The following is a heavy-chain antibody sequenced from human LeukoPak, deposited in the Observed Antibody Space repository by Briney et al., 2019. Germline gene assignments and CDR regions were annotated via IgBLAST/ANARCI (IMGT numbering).Heavy chain of an antibody. Sequence: SETPSLTCTVSGGSISSYYWSWIRQPPGKGLEWIGYIYYSGSTNYNPSLKSRVTISVDTSKNQFSLKLSSVTAADTAVYYCARYRARGSRRWSSEFDYWGQGTLVTVSS. CDR2: IYYSGST. J-gene: IGHJ4*02. CDR1: GGSISSYY. CDR3: ARYRARGSRRWSSEFDY. D-gene: IGHD4-23*01. V-gene: IGHV4-59*01.